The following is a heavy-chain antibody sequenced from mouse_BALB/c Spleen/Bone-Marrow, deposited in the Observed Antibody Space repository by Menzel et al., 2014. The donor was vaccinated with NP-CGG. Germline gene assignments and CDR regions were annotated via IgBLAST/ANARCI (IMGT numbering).Heavy chain of an antibody. Sequence: EVQLVESGGGLVQPGGSRKLSCAASGFTFSSFGMHWVRQAPEKGLEWVAYISSGSSTIYYADTVKGRFTISRDNPKNTLFLQMTRLRSEDTAMYYCARYGYYDAMDYWGQGTSVTVSS. D-gene: IGHD2-2*01. CDR1: GFTFSSFG. J-gene: IGHJ4*01. V-gene: IGHV5-17*02. CDR3: ARYGYYDAMDY. CDR2: ISSGSSTI.